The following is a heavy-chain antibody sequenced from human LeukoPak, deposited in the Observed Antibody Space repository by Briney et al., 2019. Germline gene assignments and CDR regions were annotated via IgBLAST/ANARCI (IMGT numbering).Heavy chain of an antibody. CDR3: ARWGLAYCGGDCYSNAFDY. J-gene: IGHJ4*02. Sequence: SETLSLTCTVSGGSISSYYWSWIRQPPGKGLEWIGYIYYSGSTNYNPSLKSRVTISVDTSKNQFSLKLSSATAADTAVYYCARWGLAYCGGDCYSNAFDYWGQGALVTVSS. CDR1: GGSISSYY. D-gene: IGHD2-21*02. V-gene: IGHV4-59*12. CDR2: IYYSGST.